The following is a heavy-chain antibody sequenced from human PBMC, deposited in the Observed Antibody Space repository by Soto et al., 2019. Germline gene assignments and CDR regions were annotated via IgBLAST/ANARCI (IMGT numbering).Heavy chain of an antibody. CDR1: GGTFSSYA. CDR3: ARDAPWQPGAFDI. CDR2: IIPIFGTA. D-gene: IGHD1-1*01. J-gene: IGHJ3*02. V-gene: IGHV1-69*13. Sequence: ASVKVSCKASGGTFSSYAISWVRQAPGQGLEWMGGIIPIFGTANYAQKFQGRVTITADESTSTAYMELSSLRSEDTAVYYCARDAPWQPGAFDIWGQGTMVTVSS.